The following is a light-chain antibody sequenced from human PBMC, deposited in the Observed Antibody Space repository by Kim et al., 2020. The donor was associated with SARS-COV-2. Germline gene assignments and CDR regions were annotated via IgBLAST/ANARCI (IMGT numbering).Light chain of an antibody. CDR2: GAT. Sequence: SLSTRDSATRTCRASHSVKYNSVAWYQQNPGPAPRLLIYGATSRATGIPDRVSGSGSGTDFTITISRLEPEDFSVYHCQQYGRSLTFGGGTKVEI. V-gene: IGKV3-20*01. CDR3: QQYGRSLT. J-gene: IGKJ4*01. CDR1: HSVKYNS.